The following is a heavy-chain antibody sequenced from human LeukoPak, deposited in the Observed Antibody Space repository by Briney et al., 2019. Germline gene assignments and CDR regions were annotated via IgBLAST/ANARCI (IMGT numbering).Heavy chain of an antibody. CDR2: ISAYNGNT. CDR1: GYTFTSYG. Sequence: ASGKVSCKASGYTFTSYGISWVRQAPGQGLEWMGWISAYNGNTNYAQKLQGRVTMTTDTSTSTAYMELRSLRSDDTAVYYCARETGGYSGYVFDYWGQGTLVTVSS. CDR3: ARETGGYSGYVFDY. D-gene: IGHD5-12*01. V-gene: IGHV1-18*04. J-gene: IGHJ4*02.